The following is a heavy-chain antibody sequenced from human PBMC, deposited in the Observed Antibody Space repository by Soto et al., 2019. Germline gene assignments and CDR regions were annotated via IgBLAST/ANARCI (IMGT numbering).Heavy chain of an antibody. CDR2: IYPGDSDT. D-gene: IGHD2-2*01. J-gene: IGHJ5*02. CDR3: ARGYCTSTICDPWFDP. CDR1: GYAFTSYW. Sequence: GESLKISCQGSGYAFTSYWIAWVRQMPGKGLEWMGIIYPGDSDTRYSPSFRGQVTISADKSITTAFLQWSSLKASNTAMYYCARGYCTSTICDPWFDPWGQGTLVTVSS. V-gene: IGHV5-51*01.